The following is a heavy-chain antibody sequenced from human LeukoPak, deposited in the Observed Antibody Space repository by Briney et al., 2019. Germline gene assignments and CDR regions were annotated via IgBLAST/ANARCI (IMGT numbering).Heavy chain of an antibody. Sequence: GASVKISCTASGYTFTGYYMHWVRQAPGQGLEWMGRINPNSGGTNYAQKFQGRVTMTRETSIRTAYMELSRLRSDDTAVYYCARTIMGSSWSRNFDYWGQGTLVTVSS. CDR2: INPNSGGT. CDR3: ARTIMGSSWSRNFDY. J-gene: IGHJ4*02. V-gene: IGHV1-2*06. D-gene: IGHD6-13*01. CDR1: GYTFTGYY.